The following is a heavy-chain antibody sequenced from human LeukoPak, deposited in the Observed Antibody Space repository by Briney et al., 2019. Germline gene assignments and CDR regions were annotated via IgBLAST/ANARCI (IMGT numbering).Heavy chain of an antibody. Sequence: ASETLSLTCTVSGGSISSSSYYWGWIRQPPGKGLEWIGSIYYSGNTYSNPSLKSRVTISVDTSKKQFSLKLSSVTAADTAVYYCARQLTATFDYWGQGTLVTVSS. CDR2: IYYSGNT. V-gene: IGHV4-39*01. D-gene: IGHD1-7*01. J-gene: IGHJ4*02. CDR1: GGSISSSSYY. CDR3: ARQLTATFDY.